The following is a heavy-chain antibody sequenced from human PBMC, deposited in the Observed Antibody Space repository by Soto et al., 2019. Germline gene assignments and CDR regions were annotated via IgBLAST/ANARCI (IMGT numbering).Heavy chain of an antibody. V-gene: IGHV3-7*01. Sequence: PGGSLRLSCAASGFTFSRYWMSWVRQAPGKGLEWVANIKEDGSEKLYVDSVKGRFTISRDNAKNSLYLQMNRLRAEDTAVYYCARGGYSGYGYHDAFDIWGQGTMVTVSS. J-gene: IGHJ3*02. D-gene: IGHD5-12*01. CDR2: IKEDGSEK. CDR1: GFTFSRYW. CDR3: ARGGYSGYGYHDAFDI.